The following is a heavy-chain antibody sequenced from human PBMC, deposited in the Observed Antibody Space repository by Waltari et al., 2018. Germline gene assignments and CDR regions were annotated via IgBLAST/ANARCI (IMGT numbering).Heavy chain of an antibody. J-gene: IGHJ4*02. CDR2: IYYSGST. Sequence: QLQLQESGPGLVKPSETLSLTCTVSGCSISSSSYYWCWIRQPPGKGLEWIGSIYYSGSTYYNPSLKSRVTRLVDTSKNQFSLKLSSVTAADTAVYYCARQSYSGRGDYWGQGTLVTVAA. CDR3: ARQSYSGRGDY. V-gene: IGHV4-39*01. D-gene: IGHD1-26*01. CDR1: GCSISSSSYY.